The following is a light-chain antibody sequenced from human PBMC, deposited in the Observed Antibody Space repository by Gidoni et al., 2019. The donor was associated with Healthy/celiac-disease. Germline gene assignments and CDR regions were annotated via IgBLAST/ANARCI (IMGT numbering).Light chain of an antibody. Sequence: EIVLTQSPATLSLSPGERATLSCRASQSVSSYLAWYQQKPGQAPRLLIHDASNRATGIPARFSGSGSGTDFTLTISSLESEDFAVYYCQQRSNWPPTFGQGTKVEIK. CDR1: QSVSSY. V-gene: IGKV3-11*01. CDR3: QQRSNWPPT. CDR2: DAS. J-gene: IGKJ1*01.